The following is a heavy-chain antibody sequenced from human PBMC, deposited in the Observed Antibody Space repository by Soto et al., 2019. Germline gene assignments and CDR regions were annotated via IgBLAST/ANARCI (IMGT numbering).Heavy chain of an antibody. Sequence: GGSLRLSCTASGFTFGDYAMSWFRQAPGKGLEWVGFIRSKAYGGTTEYAASVKGRFTISRDDSKSIAYLQMNSLKTEDTAVYYCTRDGVAARPSYYFDYWGQGTLVTVSS. CDR3: TRDGVAARPSYYFDY. J-gene: IGHJ4*02. D-gene: IGHD6-6*01. CDR2: IRSKAYGGTT. V-gene: IGHV3-49*03. CDR1: GFTFGDYA.